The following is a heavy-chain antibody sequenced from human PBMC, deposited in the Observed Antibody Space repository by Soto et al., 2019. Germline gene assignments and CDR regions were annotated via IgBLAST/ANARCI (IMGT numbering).Heavy chain of an antibody. CDR2: INPNSGGT. CDR1: GYTFTGYY. CDR3: ARDGEEGSSSSSNYYYYGMDV. V-gene: IGHV1-2*04. Sequence: GASVKVSCKASGYTFTGYYMHWVRQAPGQGLEWMGWINPNSGGTNYAQKFQGWVTMTRDTSISTAYMELSRLRSDDTAVYYCARDGEEGSSSSSNYYYYGMDVWGQGTTVTVYS. J-gene: IGHJ6*02. D-gene: IGHD6-6*01.